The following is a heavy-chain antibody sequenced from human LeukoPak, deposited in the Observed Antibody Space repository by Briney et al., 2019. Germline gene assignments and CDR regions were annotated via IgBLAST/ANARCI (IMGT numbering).Heavy chain of an antibody. V-gene: IGHV4-31*02. D-gene: IGHD2-2*01. CDR2: IYYSGST. J-gene: IGHJ4*02. Sequence: LRLSCAASGFTFSSYAMSWIRQHPGKGLEWIGYIYYSGSTYYNPSLKSRVTISVDTSKNQFSLKLSSVTAADTAVYYCARGVGDIVVVPAAYGFDYWGQGTLVTVSS. CDR1: GFTFSSYA. CDR3: ARGVGDIVVVPAAYGFDY.